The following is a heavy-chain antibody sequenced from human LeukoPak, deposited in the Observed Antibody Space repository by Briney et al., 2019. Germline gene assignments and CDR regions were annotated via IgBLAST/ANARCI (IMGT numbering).Heavy chain of an antibody. D-gene: IGHD4-23*01. V-gene: IGHV3-30*18. Sequence: RPGGSLRLSCAASGFTFSSYGMHWVRQAPGKGLEWVAVISYDGSNKYYADSVKGRFTISRDNSKNTLYLQMNSLRAEDTAVYYCAKNWGDGGNDMDVWGQGTTVTVSS. J-gene: IGHJ6*02. CDR1: GFTFSSYG. CDR3: AKNWGDGGNDMDV. CDR2: ISYDGSNK.